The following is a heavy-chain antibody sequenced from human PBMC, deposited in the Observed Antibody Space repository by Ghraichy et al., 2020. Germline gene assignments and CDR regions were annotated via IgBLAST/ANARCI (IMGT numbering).Heavy chain of an antibody. J-gene: IGHJ6*03. CDR1: GFTFSSYW. Sequence: LSLTCAASGFTFSSYWMSWVRQAPGKGLEWVANIKQDGSEKYYVDSVKGRFTISRDNAKNSLYLQMNSLRAEDTAVYYCARERTYDFWSGYYTKSWGGDDYYYYMDVWGKGTTVTVSS. CDR3: ARERTYDFWSGYYTKSWGGDDYYYYMDV. D-gene: IGHD3-3*01. V-gene: IGHV3-7*03. CDR2: IKQDGSEK.